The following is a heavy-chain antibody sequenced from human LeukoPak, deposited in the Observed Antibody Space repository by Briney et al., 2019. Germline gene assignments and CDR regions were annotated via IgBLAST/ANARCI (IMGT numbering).Heavy chain of an antibody. Sequence: PGGSLRLSCSASGFAFSAYDMHWVRQAPGKGLKYLSGISSDGGSTYYADSVKGRFTISRDNSKNSLYLQMNSLRTEDTALYYCAKVGVSWCMDVWGQGTTVTVSS. CDR1: GFAFSAYD. CDR3: AKVGVSWCMDV. V-gene: IGHV3-43*02. J-gene: IGHJ6*02. D-gene: IGHD3-10*01. CDR2: ISSDGGST.